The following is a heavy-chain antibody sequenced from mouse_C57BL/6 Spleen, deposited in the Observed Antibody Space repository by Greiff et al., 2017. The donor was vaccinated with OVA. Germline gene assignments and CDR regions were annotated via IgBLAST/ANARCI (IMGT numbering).Heavy chain of an antibody. CDR2: SSNKANDYTT. V-gene: IGHV7-1*01. D-gene: IGHD3-2*02. Sequence: EVQVVESGGGLVQPGRSLRLSCATSGFTFSDFYMEWVRQAPGKGLEWIAASSNKANDYTTEYSASVKGRFIVSRDTSQSILYLQMNALRAEDTAIYYCARDGSDYAMDDWGQGTSVTVAS. J-gene: IGHJ4*01. CDR1: GFTFSDFY. CDR3: ARDGSDYAMDD.